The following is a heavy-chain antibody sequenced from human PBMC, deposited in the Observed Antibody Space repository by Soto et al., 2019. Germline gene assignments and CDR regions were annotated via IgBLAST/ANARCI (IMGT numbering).Heavy chain of an antibody. Sequence: PSETLSLTCAVYGGSFSGYYWNWIRQPPGKGLEWIGEIDHSGYTSHNPSLKSRVTISVDTSKNQFSLRLTSVTAAHTAVYYCARVRDWFDPWGQGTLVTVSS. D-gene: IGHD3-3*01. CDR2: IDHSGYT. CDR1: GGSFSGYY. CDR3: ARVRDWFDP. J-gene: IGHJ5*02. V-gene: IGHV4-34*01.